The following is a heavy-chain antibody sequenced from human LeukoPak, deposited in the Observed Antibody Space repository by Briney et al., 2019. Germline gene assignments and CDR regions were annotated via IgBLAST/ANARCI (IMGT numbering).Heavy chain of an antibody. J-gene: IGHJ2*01. D-gene: IGHD4-17*01. CDR3: ARVRKGGSTTGYYWYFDL. Sequence: ASVTVSCKTFGYTFTNYGIIWVRQAPGQGLEWMGWISVYSGNTNYAQKLQGRVTMTADTSTSTAYMELRSLRSDDTAVYYCARVRKGGSTTGYYWYFDLWGRGTLVTVSS. CDR1: GYTFTNYG. CDR2: ISVYSGNT. V-gene: IGHV1-18*01.